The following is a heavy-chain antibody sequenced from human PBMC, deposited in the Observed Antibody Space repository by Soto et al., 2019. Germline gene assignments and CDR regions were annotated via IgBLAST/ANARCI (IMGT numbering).Heavy chain of an antibody. CDR1: GFSLSNARMG. V-gene: IGHV2-26*01. J-gene: IGHJ4*02. Sequence: SGLTLVNPTETHTLTCTVSGFSLSNARMGVSWIRQPPGKALEWLAHIFSNDEKSSSTSLKSRLTISKDTSKSQVVLTMTNMDPVDTATYYCARGGYSYGQRLCYFDYWGQGTLVTVSS. D-gene: IGHD5-18*01. CDR2: IFSNDEK. CDR3: ARGGYSYGQRLCYFDY.